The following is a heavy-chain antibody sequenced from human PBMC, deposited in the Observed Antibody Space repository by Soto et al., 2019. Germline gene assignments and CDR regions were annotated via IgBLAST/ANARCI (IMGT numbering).Heavy chain of an antibody. Sequence: QVQLVQSGAEVKKPGAAVKVSCKASGYTFTSYYMHWVRQAPGQGLEWMGIINPTSGSTSYERKFQGSVTMSRDTSTSTVYMALSSLRVEDTAVYYCATGGISAAGTGFDYWGQGTLVTVSS. V-gene: IGHV1-46*01. CDR1: GYTFTSYY. CDR2: INPTSGST. CDR3: ATGGISAAGTGFDY. D-gene: IGHD6-13*01. J-gene: IGHJ4*02.